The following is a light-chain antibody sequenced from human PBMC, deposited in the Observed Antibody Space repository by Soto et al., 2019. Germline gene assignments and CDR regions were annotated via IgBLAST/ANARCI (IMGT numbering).Light chain of an antibody. Sequence: DIQMTQSPFTLSASVGDRVTITCRASQSISSWLAWYQQKPGKAPKLLIYKASTLERGVPSRFGGSGSGTEFTLTISSLQSDDFGTYYCQQYAAYSWTFGQGTKVDIK. CDR1: QSISSW. CDR2: KAS. J-gene: IGKJ1*01. CDR3: QQYAAYSWT. V-gene: IGKV1-5*03.